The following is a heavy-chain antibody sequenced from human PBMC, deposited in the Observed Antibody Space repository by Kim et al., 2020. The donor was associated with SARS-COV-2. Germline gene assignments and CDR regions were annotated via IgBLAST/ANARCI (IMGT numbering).Heavy chain of an antibody. J-gene: IGHJ4*02. D-gene: IGHD6-19*01. CDR3: ARLGRIAVAGDDY. Sequence: NPSRKSRVTITVDTTKNQFSLKLSSVTAADTAVYYCARLGRIAVAGDDYWGQGTLVTVSS. V-gene: IGHV4-34*01.